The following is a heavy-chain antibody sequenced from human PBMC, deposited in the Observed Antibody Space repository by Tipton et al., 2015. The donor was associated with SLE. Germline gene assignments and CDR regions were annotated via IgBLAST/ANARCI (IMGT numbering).Heavy chain of an antibody. CDR1: GVSISTYY. CDR3: ARHLGVIVAFSI. Sequence: TLSLTCSVSGVSISTYYWSWIRQSPGKGLEWIGFFYFSGSSQYNPSLKSRVAISADTSNNRFSLELRSVTAADTAVYYCARHLGVIVAFSIWGRGTTVTVSA. CDR2: FYFSGSS. D-gene: IGHD3-10*01. J-gene: IGHJ3*02. V-gene: IGHV4-59*01.